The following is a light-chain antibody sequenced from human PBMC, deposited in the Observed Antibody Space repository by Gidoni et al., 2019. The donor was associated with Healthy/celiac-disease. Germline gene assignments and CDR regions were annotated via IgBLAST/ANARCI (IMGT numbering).Light chain of an antibody. CDR3: QQYNNWPPFT. CDR1: QSVSSN. Sequence: EIVMTQSPATLSVSPGARATLSCRASQSVSSNLAWNQQQPCQAPRLLIYGASTRATGIPARFSGSGSGTEFTLAISSLQSEDFAVYYCQQYNNWPPFTFGQGTRLEIK. J-gene: IGKJ5*01. CDR2: GAS. V-gene: IGKV3-15*01.